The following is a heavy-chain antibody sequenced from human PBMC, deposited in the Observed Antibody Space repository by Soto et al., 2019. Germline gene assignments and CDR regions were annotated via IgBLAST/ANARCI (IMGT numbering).Heavy chain of an antibody. Sequence: DVQLVESGGGLIQPGESLRLSCAAFGLTISGKKYVAWVRQAPGKGLEWVSALYDVDGSFYADSVTGLFTTSSDSSKTTVYLQMNDLSPDDTAVYYCATWHEREHAFDVWGQGTTVTISS. D-gene: IGHD1-1*01. CDR2: LYDVDGS. J-gene: IGHJ3*01. CDR1: GLTISGKKY. CDR3: ATWHEREHAFDV. V-gene: IGHV3-53*01.